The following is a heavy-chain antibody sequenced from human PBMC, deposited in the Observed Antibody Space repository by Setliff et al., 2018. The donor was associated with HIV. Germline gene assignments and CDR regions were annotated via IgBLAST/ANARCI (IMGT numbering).Heavy chain of an antibody. V-gene: IGHV4-34*01. CDR1: GGSFSGYY. Sequence: PSETLSLTCAVYGGSFSGYYWSWIRQPPGKGLEWIGEINHSGSTNYNPSLKSRVTISVDTSKNQFSLKLSSVTAADTAVYYCARGDSGYDWCYYGMDVWGQGTTVTVSS. CDR2: INHSGST. CDR3: ARGDSGYDWCYYGMDV. J-gene: IGHJ6*02. D-gene: IGHD5-12*01.